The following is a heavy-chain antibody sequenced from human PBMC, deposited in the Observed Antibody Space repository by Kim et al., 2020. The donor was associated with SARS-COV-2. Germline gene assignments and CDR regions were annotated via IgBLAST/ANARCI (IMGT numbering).Heavy chain of an antibody. CDR3: ARRGEYCSSTSCYRERLQRDNYYFDY. D-gene: IGHD2-2*02. CDR1: GYSFTSYW. J-gene: IGHJ4*02. Sequence: GESLKISCKGSGYSFTSYWIGWVRQMPGKGLEWMGIIYPGDSDTRYSPSFQGQVTISADKSISTAYLQWSSLKASDTAMYYCARRGEYCSSTSCYRERLQRDNYYFDYWGQGTLVTVSS. V-gene: IGHV5-51*01. CDR2: IYPGDSDT.